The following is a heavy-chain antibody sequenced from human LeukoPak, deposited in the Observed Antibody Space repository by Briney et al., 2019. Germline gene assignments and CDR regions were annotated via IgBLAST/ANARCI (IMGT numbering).Heavy chain of an antibody. Sequence: ASVKVSCKASGYTFTGYYMHWVRQAPGQGLEWMGIISPSDGSTGYAQKFQGRVTMTRDMSTSTDYMELSSLRSEDTAVYYCARDQSGEWDRVSGWWFDPWGQGTLVTVSS. D-gene: IGHD3-16*01. J-gene: IGHJ5*02. CDR3: ARDQSGEWDRVSGWWFDP. V-gene: IGHV1-46*01. CDR1: GYTFTGYY. CDR2: ISPSDGST.